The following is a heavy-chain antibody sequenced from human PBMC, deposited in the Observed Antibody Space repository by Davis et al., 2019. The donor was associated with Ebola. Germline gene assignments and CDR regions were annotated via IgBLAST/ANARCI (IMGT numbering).Heavy chain of an antibody. J-gene: IGHJ5*02. CDR1: GFTFSSYE. CDR3: ARDDA. Sequence: GESLKISCAASGFTFSSYEMNWVRQAPGKGLEWVSVIYSGGSTYYADSVKGRFTISRDNSKNTLYLQMNSLRAEDTAGYYCARDDAWGQGTLVTVSS. V-gene: IGHV3-66*01. CDR2: IYSGGST.